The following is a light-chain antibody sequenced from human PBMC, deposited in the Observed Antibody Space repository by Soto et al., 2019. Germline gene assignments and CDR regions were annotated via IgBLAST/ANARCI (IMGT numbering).Light chain of an antibody. CDR2: GAS. Sequence: EIVMTQSPLTLSVSPGERATLSCRASQNININLAWYQQRPGQAPRVLIYGASSRASGIPDRFSGSGSGTDFTLTINRLEPDDFAFYYCQQYKDWPPLTFGGGTMVEIK. CDR3: QQYKDWPPLT. CDR1: QNININ. J-gene: IGKJ4*01. V-gene: IGKV3D-15*01.